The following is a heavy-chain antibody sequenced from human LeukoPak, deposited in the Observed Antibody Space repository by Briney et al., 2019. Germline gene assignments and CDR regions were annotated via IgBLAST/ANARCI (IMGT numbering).Heavy chain of an antibody. D-gene: IGHD1-26*01. V-gene: IGHV1-69*06. Sequence: SVTVSCKASGGTFSSYAISWVRQAPGQGLEWMGGIIPIFGTANYAQKFQGRVTITADKSTSTAYIELSSLRSEDTAVYYCARNNYSGSLAFDYWGQGTLVTVSS. CDR3: ARNNYSGSLAFDY. J-gene: IGHJ4*02. CDR2: IIPIFGTA. CDR1: GGTFSSYA.